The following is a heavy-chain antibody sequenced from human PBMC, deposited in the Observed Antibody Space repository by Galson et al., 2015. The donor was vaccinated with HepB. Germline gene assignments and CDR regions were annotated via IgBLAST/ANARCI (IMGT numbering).Heavy chain of an antibody. J-gene: IGHJ4*02. CDR1: GGTFSSYA. V-gene: IGHV1-69*13. CDR2: IIPIFGTA. CDR3: ARGNGRLLEWLSHFDY. Sequence: SVKVSCKASGGTFSSYAISWVRQAPGQGLEWMGGIIPIFGTANYAQKFQGRVTITADEPTSTAYMELSSLRSEDTAVYYCARGNGRLLEWLSHFDYWGQGTLVTVSS. D-gene: IGHD3-3*01.